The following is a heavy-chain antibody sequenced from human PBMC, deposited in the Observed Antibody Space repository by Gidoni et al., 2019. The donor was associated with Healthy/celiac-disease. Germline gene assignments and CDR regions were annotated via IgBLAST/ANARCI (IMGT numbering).Heavy chain of an antibody. J-gene: IGHJ2*01. CDR2: IIPIFGTA. V-gene: IGHV1-69*01. D-gene: IGHD4-17*01. CDR1: GGTFSSYA. CDR3: ARSLDYGDYVGFGWYFDL. Sequence: QVQLVQSGAEVKKPGSSVKVSCKASGGTFSSYANSWVRQAPGQGLEWMGGIIPIFGTANYAQKFQGRVTITADESTSTAYMELSSLRSEDTAVYYCARSLDYGDYVGFGWYFDLWGRGTLVTVSS.